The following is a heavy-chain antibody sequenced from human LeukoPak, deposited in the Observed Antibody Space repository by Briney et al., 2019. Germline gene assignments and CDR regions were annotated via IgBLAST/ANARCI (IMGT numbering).Heavy chain of an antibody. CDR2: INPNSGGT. D-gene: IGHD6-13*01. CDR3: ARPRLAAAGWFDP. CDR1: GYTFTGYY. J-gene: IGHJ5*02. Sequence: ASVKVSCKASGYTFTGYYMHWVRQAPGQGLEWMGWINPNSGGTNYAQKFQGRVPMTRDTSISTAYMELSRLRSDDTAVYYCARPRLAAAGWFDPWGQGTLVTVSS. V-gene: IGHV1-2*02.